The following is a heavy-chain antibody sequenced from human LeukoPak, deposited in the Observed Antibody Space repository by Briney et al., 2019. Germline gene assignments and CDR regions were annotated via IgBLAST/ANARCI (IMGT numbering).Heavy chain of an antibody. CDR2: ISYDGSNE. D-gene: IGHD5-12*01. Sequence: PGGSLRLSCAASGFTFSSYVMHWVRQAPGKGLEWVAIISYDGSNEYYADSVKGRFTISRDNSKNTLYLQMGSLRAEDMAVYYCARDALVATAYYYYYYMDVWGKGTTVTVSS. V-gene: IGHV3-30*14. J-gene: IGHJ6*03. CDR3: ARDALVATAYYYYYYMDV. CDR1: GFTFSSYV.